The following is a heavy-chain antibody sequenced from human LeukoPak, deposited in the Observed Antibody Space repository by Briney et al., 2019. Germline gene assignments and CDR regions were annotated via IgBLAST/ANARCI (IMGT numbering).Heavy chain of an antibody. CDR3: ARRYCSSTSCPVNY. CDR1: GFTFTTYA. Sequence: GGSLRLSCAASGFTFTTYAMSWVRQAPGKGLGWVSGISGSGGSTYYADSVKGRFTISRDNSKNTLHLQMNSLRAEDTAVYYCARRYCSSTSCPVNYWGQGTLVTVSS. D-gene: IGHD2-2*01. CDR2: ISGSGGST. J-gene: IGHJ4*02. V-gene: IGHV3-23*01.